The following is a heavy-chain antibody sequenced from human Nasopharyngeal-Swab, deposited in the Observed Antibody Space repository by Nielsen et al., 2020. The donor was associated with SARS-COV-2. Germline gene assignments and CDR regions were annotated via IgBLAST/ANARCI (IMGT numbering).Heavy chain of an antibody. J-gene: IGHJ4*02. D-gene: IGHD2-15*01. CDR3: ASLRAVTPDFAY. V-gene: IGHV3-30*03. Sequence: GESLKISCAASGFTFSSFGMNWVRQAPGKGLEWVAFIAHDASNEYYGDSVKGRFSISRDNSKNTLYLQMKSLRAEDTGVYYCASLRAVTPDFAYWGQGTLVTVSS. CDR2: IAHDASNE. CDR1: GFTFSSFG.